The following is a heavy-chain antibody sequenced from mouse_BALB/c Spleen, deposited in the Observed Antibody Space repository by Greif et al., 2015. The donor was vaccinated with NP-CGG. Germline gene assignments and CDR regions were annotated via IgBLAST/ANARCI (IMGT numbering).Heavy chain of an antibody. D-gene: IGHD2-4*01. CDR2: ISSGGSYT. CDR3: ARLVYYDYLYAMDY. CDR1: GFTFSSYA. V-gene: IGHV5-9-1*01. J-gene: IGHJ4*01. Sequence: EVNVVESGGGLVKPGGSLKLSCAASGFTFSSYAMSWVRQTPEKRLEWVATISSGGSYTYYPDSVKGRFTISRDNAKNTLYLQMSSLRSEDTAMYYCARLVYYDYLYAMDYWGQGASVTVSS.